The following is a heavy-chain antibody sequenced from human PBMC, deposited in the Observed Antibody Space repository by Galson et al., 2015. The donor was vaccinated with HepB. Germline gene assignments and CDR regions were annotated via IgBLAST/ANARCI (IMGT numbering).Heavy chain of an antibody. CDR1: GGSFIGYY. Sequence: VQLQESGPGLVKPSETLSLTCAVYGGSFIGYYWNWIRQPPGKGREWMREINHSGSPNYNPSLKSRVTISVDTSKNQFSLKLGSVTAADTAVYYCARFVGRSLYYYDNSAKDWIDPWGQGTLVTVSS. V-gene: IGHV4-34*01. CDR2: INHSGSP. D-gene: IGHD3-22*01. J-gene: IGHJ5*02. CDR3: ARFVGRSLYYYDNSAKDWIDP.